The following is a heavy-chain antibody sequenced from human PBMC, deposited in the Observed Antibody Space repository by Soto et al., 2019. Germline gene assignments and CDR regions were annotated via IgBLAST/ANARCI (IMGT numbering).Heavy chain of an antibody. CDR3: AHRPGEGNGRASSYGMDV. V-gene: IGHV2-5*02. J-gene: IGHJ6*02. CDR2: LYWDDDK. Sequence: QITLKESGPTLVKPTQTLTLTCTFSGFSFTTSGVGVGWVRQPPGKALEWLALLYWDDDKRYSSSLKSRLTISKDTSKNQVVLTMTNMDPVDTATYYCAHRPGEGNGRASSYGMDVWGQGTTVTVSS. D-gene: IGHD1-26*01. CDR1: GFSFTTSGVG.